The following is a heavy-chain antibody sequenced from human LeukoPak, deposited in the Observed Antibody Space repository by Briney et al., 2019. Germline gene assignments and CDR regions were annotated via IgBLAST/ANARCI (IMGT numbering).Heavy chain of an antibody. V-gene: IGHV3-7*01. CDR2: IKYDGTEK. Sequence: HPGGSLRLSCTVSGFTFSGHWMNWVRQAPGKGLEWVANIKYDGTEKHYVASVEGRFTISRDNAKESVYLQMSNLRAEDTAVYYCATRNNLGYWGQGILVTVSS. CDR3: ATRNNLGY. J-gene: IGHJ4*02. D-gene: IGHD3-3*01. CDR1: GFTFSGHW.